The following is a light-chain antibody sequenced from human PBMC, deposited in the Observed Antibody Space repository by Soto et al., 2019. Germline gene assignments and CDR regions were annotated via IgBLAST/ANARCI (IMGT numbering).Light chain of an antibody. CDR1: QSVSSSY. J-gene: IGKJ1*01. Sequence: EIVLTQSPGTQSLSRGERATLSCRASQSVSSSYLAWYQQKPGQAPRLLIYGASSRATGIPDRFSGSGSGTDFTLTISRLEPEDFAVYYCQQYGSSPWTFGQGTKVDIK. V-gene: IGKV3-20*01. CDR3: QQYGSSPWT. CDR2: GAS.